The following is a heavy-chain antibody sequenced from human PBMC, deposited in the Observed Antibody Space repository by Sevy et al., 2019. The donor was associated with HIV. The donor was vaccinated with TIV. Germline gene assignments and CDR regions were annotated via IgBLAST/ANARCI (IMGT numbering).Heavy chain of an antibody. CDR1: RFTFKTYW. CDR3: ARDSPGYGGYSY. Sequence: GESLTISCAASRFTFKTYWMSWVRQAPGKGLEWVGNIKEDGSAKYYADSVRGRFTISRDNAKNSLYLQMSSLRVEDTAVYYCARDSPGYGGYSYWGQGTLVTVSS. CDR2: IKEDGSAK. D-gene: IGHD1-26*01. V-gene: IGHV3-7*01. J-gene: IGHJ4*01.